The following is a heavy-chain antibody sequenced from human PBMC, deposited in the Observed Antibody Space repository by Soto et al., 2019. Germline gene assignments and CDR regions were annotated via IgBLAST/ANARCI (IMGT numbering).Heavy chain of an antibody. J-gene: IGHJ5*02. Sequence: SETLSLTCTVSGGSVSSGSYYWSWIRQPPGKGLEWIGYIYYSGSTNYNPSLKSRVTISVDTSKNQFSLKLSSVTAAVTAVYYCARAPVNYCSSPSCHGGWFDTWGQGTLVTVSS. V-gene: IGHV4-61*01. CDR3: ARAPVNYCSSPSCHGGWFDT. CDR1: GGSVSSGSYY. D-gene: IGHD2-2*01. CDR2: IYYSGST.